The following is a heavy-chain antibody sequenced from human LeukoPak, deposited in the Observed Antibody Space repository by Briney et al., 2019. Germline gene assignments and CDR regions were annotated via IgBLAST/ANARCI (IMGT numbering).Heavy chain of an antibody. V-gene: IGHV4-34*01. CDR3: ARGHIVVVPAAKNYYYYMDV. CDR2: INNSGST. J-gene: IGHJ6*03. D-gene: IGHD2-2*01. Sequence: SETLSLTCAVYGGSFSGYYWSWIRQPPGKGLEWIGEINNSGSTNYNPSLKSRVTISVDTSKNQFSLKLSSVTAADTAVYYCARGHIVVVPAAKNYYYYMDVWGKGTTVTVSS. CDR1: GGSFSGYY.